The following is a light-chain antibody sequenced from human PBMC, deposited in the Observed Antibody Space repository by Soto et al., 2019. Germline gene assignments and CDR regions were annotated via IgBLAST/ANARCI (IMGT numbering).Light chain of an antibody. Sequence: DIQMTQSPSYLLASVGDRVTLTCRASQSISTFLNWYQQKTGEATKLLIFSATTLETGVSSRFSAFASATYFTLTINNVQPEDAATYFCQQSHSTPLNFGGGTKLQIK. CDR3: QQSHSTPLN. CDR2: SAT. V-gene: IGKV1-39*01. CDR1: QSISTF. J-gene: IGKJ4*01.